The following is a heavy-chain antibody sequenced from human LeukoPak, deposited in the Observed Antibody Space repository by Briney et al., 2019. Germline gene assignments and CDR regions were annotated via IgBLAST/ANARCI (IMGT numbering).Heavy chain of an antibody. D-gene: IGHD2-15*01. CDR3: ARDCWAATGAFEI. J-gene: IGHJ3*02. CDR1: GDSVNSATFY. CDR2: TYNRGNT. Sequence: SETLSLTCTVSGDSVNSATFYWAWIRQSPGKGLELIGYTYNRGNTYYNPSLNSRVTISVDTSKNQFSLKLRSVTAADSAVYYCARDCWAATGAFEIWGQGASVTVSS. V-gene: IGHV4-61*01.